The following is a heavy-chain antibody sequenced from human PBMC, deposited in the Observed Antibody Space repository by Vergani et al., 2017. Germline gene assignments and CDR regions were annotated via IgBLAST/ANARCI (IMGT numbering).Heavy chain of an antibody. Sequence: VQLVESGGGLVKPGGSLRLSCAASGFTFSSYWMSWVRQAPGKGLEWVANIKQDGSEKYYADSVKGRFTISRDNSKNTLYLQMNSLRAEDTAVYYCAGDKGYYDSSGYYYVGAFDIWGQGTMVTVSS. J-gene: IGHJ3*02. V-gene: IGHV3-7*01. CDR1: GFTFSSYW. CDR3: AGDKGYYDSSGYYYVGAFDI. CDR2: IKQDGSEK. D-gene: IGHD3-22*01.